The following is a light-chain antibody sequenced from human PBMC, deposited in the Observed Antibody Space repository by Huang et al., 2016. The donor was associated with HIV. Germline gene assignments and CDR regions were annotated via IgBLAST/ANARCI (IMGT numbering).Light chain of an antibody. CDR3: QQRDNSPPIYT. V-gene: IGKV3-11*01. CDR2: GAS. CDR1: QSVSKY. Sequence: EIVLTQSPDTLSFSPGERATLSCRASQSVSKYLAWYQHKPGQSPRLLLYGASNRAAGIPARFSGSGSGTDFTLSISNLEPEDFAVYYCQQRDNSPPIYTFGQGTKLEIK. J-gene: IGKJ2*01.